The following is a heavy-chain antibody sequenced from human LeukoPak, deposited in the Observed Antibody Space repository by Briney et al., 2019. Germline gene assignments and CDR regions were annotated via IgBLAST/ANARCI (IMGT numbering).Heavy chain of an antibody. CDR2: IDWDDDK. Sequence: SGPTLINPTQTLTLTFTFSGFSLSTRGMCVSWIRQPPVKALEWFAHIDWDDDKYYSTSLKTRLTISKDTSKNQVVLTMTNMDPVDTATYYCARGTLAAVDAFDIWSQGTMVTVSS. CDR3: ARGTLAAVDAFDI. D-gene: IGHD6-13*01. CDR1: GFSLSTRGMC. J-gene: IGHJ3*02. V-gene: IGHV2-70*01.